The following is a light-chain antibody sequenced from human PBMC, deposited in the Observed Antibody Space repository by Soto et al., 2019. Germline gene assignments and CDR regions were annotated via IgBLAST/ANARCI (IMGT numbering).Light chain of an antibody. Sequence: QSVLTQPASVSGSPGQSITISCTGTSSDVGGYNYVSWYQQHPGKVPKLMIYDVSNRPSGVSNRFSGSKSGNTASLTISGLQAEDEADYYCNSYSSSSNPWVFGGGTKLTVL. V-gene: IGLV2-14*01. CDR3: NSYSSSSNPWV. J-gene: IGLJ3*02. CDR2: DVS. CDR1: SSDVGGYNY.